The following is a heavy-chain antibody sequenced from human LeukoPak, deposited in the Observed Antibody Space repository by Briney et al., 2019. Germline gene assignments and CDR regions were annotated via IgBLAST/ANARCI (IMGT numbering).Heavy chain of an antibody. J-gene: IGHJ6*02. CDR2: ISSDGSDK. V-gene: IGHV3-30-3*01. Sequence: PGRSLRLSCAASGFTFSPHAMHWVRQAPGKGLKWVAVISSDGSDKYYADSVQGRFTISRDNSKNTLYLQMNSLRPEDTAVYYCAREGGSGSYYYYYYYGMDVWGQGTTVTVSS. CDR1: GFTFSPHA. CDR3: AREGGSGSYYYYYYYGMDV. D-gene: IGHD3-10*01.